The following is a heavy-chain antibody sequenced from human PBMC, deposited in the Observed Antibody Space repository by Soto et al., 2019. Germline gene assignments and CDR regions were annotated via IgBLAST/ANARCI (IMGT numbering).Heavy chain of an antibody. CDR2: ISSSSSYT. Sequence: KSGGSLRLSCAASEFTFSDYHMSWIRQAPGKGLEWVSYISSSSSYTKYADSVKGRFTISRDNAKNSLFLQMNSLTAEDTGVYYCARCSTVDTPMITYWGQGTLVTSPQ. D-gene: IGHD5-18*01. J-gene: IGHJ4*02. V-gene: IGHV3-11*06. CDR1: EFTFSDYH. CDR3: ARCSTVDTPMITY.